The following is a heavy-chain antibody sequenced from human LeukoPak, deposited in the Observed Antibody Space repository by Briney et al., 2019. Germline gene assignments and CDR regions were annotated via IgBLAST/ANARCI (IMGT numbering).Heavy chain of an antibody. CDR3: AAGFDY. V-gene: IGHV4-39*01. CDR2: VFYGGST. Sequence: GKGLEWIGSVFYGGSTYYNPSLKSRVTISVDTSKNQFSLQLSFLTAADTAMYYCAAGFDYWGQGTLVTVSS. J-gene: IGHJ4*02.